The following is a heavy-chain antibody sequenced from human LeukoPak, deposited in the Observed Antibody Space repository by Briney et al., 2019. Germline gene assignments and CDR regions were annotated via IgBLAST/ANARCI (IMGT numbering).Heavy chain of an antibody. Sequence: GESLKISLKGSGYSFTSYWIGWVRQLPGKGLEWMGIIYPGDSDTRYSPSFQGQVPISADKSISTAYLQWSSLKASDTAMYYCARTITMVPDPTFDYWGQGTLVTVSS. CDR2: IYPGDSDT. D-gene: IGHD3-10*01. CDR1: GYSFTSYW. J-gene: IGHJ4*02. CDR3: ARTITMVPDPTFDY. V-gene: IGHV5-51*01.